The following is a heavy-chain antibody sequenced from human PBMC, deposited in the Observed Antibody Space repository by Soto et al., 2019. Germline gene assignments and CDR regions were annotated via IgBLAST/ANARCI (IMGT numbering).Heavy chain of an antibody. CDR1: GFTFSSYA. Sequence: PWGSLRLSCAASGFTFSSYAMSWVRQAPGKGLEWVSAISGSGGSTYYADSVKGRFTISRDNSKNTLYLQMNSLRAEDTAVYYCAKDGKQWLVVSYYYYGMDVWGQGTTVTVSS. V-gene: IGHV3-23*01. J-gene: IGHJ6*02. D-gene: IGHD6-19*01. CDR2: ISGSGGST. CDR3: AKDGKQWLVVSYYYYGMDV.